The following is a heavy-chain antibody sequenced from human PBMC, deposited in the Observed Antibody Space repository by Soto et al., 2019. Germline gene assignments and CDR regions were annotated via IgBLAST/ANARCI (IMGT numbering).Heavy chain of an antibody. CDR1: VESPRCRYL. Sequence: PSGTLSLSCGVSVESPRCRYLWPWLRGPPGRWLQWIGEVNQSGKSNYNPSLKSRVTSSIDNSKNQFSLKMNSMTVEYTAVYYYDTHTTGSYF. J-gene: IGHJ4*03. CDR2: VNQSGKS. D-gene: IGHD1-1*01. V-gene: IGHV4-4*02. CDR3: DTHTTGSYF.